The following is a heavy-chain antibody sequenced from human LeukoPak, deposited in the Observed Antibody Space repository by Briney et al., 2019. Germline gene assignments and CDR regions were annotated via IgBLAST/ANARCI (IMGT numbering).Heavy chain of an antibody. CDR1: GYSISSGYY. V-gene: IGHV4-38-2*02. D-gene: IGHD1-7*01. Sequence: PSETLPLTCSVSGYSISSGYYWGWIRQPPGKGLEWIGSIYHSGTTYYNPSLKSRVTISVDTSKNQFSLKLSSVIAADTAVYYCARATTYNWNYAYWGQGTLVTVSS. J-gene: IGHJ4*02. CDR3: ARATTYNWNYAY. CDR2: IYHSGTT.